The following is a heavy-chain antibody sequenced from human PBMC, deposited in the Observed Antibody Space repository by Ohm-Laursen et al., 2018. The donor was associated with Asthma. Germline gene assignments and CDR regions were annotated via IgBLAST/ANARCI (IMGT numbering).Heavy chain of an antibody. V-gene: IGHV1-18*01. J-gene: IGHJ6*02. Sequence: ASVKVSCNASGYTFTSYGISWVRQAPGQGLEWMGWISAYNGNTNYAQKLQGRVTMTTDTSTSTAYMELRSLRSDDTAVYYCARVLWVTTFSDYYGMDVWGQGTTVTVSS. CDR3: ARVLWVTTFSDYYGMDV. D-gene: IGHD4-17*01. CDR1: GYTFTSYG. CDR2: ISAYNGNT.